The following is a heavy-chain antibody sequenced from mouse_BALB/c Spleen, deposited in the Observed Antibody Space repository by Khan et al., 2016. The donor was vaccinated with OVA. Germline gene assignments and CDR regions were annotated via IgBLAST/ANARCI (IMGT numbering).Heavy chain of an antibody. CDR2: IWGDGST. J-gene: IGHJ4*01. Sequence: QVQLKDSGPGLVAPSQSLSITCTVSGFSLSRYSVHWVRQPPGKGLEWLGMIWGDGSTDYNSALKSRLSISKDNSKSQVFLKMNSLQTDDTAMYYCARAYYRYDGYYAMDYWGQGTSVTVSS. CDR3: ARAYYRYDGYYAMDY. V-gene: IGHV2-6-4*01. D-gene: IGHD2-14*01. CDR1: GFSLSRYS.